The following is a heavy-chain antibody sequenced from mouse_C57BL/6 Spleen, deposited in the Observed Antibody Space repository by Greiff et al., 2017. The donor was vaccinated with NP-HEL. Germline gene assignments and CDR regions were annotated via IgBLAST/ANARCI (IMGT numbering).Heavy chain of an antibody. D-gene: IGHD6-1*01. CDR1: GYSFTSYY. Sequence: QVQLKQSGPELVKPGASVKISCKASGYSFTSYYIHWVKQRPGQGLEWIGWIYPGSGNTKYNEKFMGKATLTADTSSSTAYMQLSSLTSEDAAVYYCARGEGCPGLYWYFDVWGTGTTVTVSS. CDR3: ARGEGCPGLYWYFDV. CDR2: IYPGSGNT. J-gene: IGHJ1*03. V-gene: IGHV1-66*01.